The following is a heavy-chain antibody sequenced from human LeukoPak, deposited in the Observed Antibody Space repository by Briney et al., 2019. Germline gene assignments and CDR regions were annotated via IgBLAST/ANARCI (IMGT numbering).Heavy chain of an antibody. Sequence: ASVTVSCKASGYTFTSYDINWVRQATAQGLEWMGWMNPNSGNTGYAQEFQGRVTMTRNTAISTAYMELRSLRSEDTAVDYCARTYYDSRGYYVGLGYWGQGTLVTVSS. V-gene: IGHV1-8*01. CDR2: MNPNSGNT. CDR1: GYTFTSYD. J-gene: IGHJ4*02. CDR3: ARTYYDSRGYYVGLGY. D-gene: IGHD3-22*01.